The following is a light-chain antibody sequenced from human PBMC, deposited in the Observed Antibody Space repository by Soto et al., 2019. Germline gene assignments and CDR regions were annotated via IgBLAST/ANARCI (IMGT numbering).Light chain of an antibody. CDR2: DAA. J-gene: IGKJ2*01. CDR1: QTVSTW. CDR3: QQYSSYPYT. Sequence: DIQMTQSPSTLSASVADRVTITCRASQTVSTWLAWYQQKPGKAPKLLIYDAATLESGVPSRFSGSASGTEFTLTISSLQPEDFATYHCQQYSSYPYTFGQGTKLEIK. V-gene: IGKV1-5*01.